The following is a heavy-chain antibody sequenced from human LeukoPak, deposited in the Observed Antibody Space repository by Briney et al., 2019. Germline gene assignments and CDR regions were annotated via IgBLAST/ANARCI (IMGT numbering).Heavy chain of an antibody. V-gene: IGHV5-51*01. D-gene: IGHD2-2*01. CDR1: GYSFTSYW. CDR2: IYPGDCDT. J-gene: IGHJ4*02. Sequence: GESLKISCKGSGYSFTSYWIGWVGQMPGKGLEWMGIIYPGDCDTRYSPSFQGQVTISADKSISTAYLQWSSLKASDTAMYYCARGDDIVVVPAAMTFDYWGQGTLVTVSS. CDR3: ARGDDIVVVPAAMTFDY.